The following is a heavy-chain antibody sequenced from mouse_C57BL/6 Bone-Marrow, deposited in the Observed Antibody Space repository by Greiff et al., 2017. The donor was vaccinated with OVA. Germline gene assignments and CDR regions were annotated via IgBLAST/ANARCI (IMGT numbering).Heavy chain of an antibody. Sequence: QVQLQQSGAELVRPGASVKLSCKASGYTFTDYYINWVKQRPGQGLEWIARIYPGSGNTYYNEKFKGKATLTAEKSSSTAYMQLSSLTSEDSAVYFCAREVYYGSRYFDVWGTGTTVTVSS. CDR3: AREVYYGSRYFDV. CDR2: IYPGSGNT. V-gene: IGHV1-76*01. D-gene: IGHD1-1*01. J-gene: IGHJ1*03. CDR1: GYTFTDYY.